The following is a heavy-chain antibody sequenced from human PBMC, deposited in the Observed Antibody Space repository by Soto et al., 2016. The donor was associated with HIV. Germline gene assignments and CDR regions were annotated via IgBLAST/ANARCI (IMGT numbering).Heavy chain of an antibody. CDR3: ASAVADWYFDL. CDR2: ISYDGTNK. Sequence: QVQLVESGGGVVQPGRSLRLSCAASGFTFSSYAMHWVRQAPGKGLEWMSVISYDGTNKYYADSVKGRFTISRDNSKNTLYLQMNSLRVEDTAMYYCASAVADWYFDLWGRGTLVTVSS. CDR1: GFTFSSYA. D-gene: IGHD6-19*01. J-gene: IGHJ2*01. V-gene: IGHV3-30*04.